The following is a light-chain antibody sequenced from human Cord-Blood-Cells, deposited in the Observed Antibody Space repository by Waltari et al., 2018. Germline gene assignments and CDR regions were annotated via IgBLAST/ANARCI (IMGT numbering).Light chain of an antibody. J-gene: IGKJ2*01. Sequence: DVVMTQSPLSLPVTLGQPASISCRSSQSLVNSDGNTYLNWFQQRPGQSPRRLIYKVSNRDSGVPDRFSGSGSGTDFTLKISRVEAEDVGVYYCMQGTHWPRTFGQGTKLEIK. CDR2: KVS. CDR1: QSLVNSDGNTY. CDR3: MQGTHWPRT. V-gene: IGKV2-30*01.